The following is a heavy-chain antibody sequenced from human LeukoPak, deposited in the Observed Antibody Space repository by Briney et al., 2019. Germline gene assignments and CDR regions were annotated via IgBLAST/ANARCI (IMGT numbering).Heavy chain of an antibody. CDR3: AHSSGWVDY. Sequence: SQTLSLTCVISGGSVSSNSAAWNWIRQSPSRGLEWLGRTYYRSKWHNEYAVSVKSRITISPDTSKNQFSLQLNSVTPDDTAVYYCAHSSGWVDYWGQGTLVTVSS. J-gene: IGHJ4*02. CDR2: TYYRSKWHN. D-gene: IGHD6-19*01. V-gene: IGHV6-1*01. CDR1: GGSVSSNSAA.